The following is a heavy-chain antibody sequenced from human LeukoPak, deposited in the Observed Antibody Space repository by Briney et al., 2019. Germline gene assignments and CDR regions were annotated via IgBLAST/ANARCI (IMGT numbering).Heavy chain of an antibody. CDR2: ISGSGGST. CDR3: AKLTTGSGSHFDI. J-gene: IGHJ3*02. D-gene: IGHD3-10*01. CDR1: GFTFSSYG. Sequence: GGSLRLSCAASGFTFSSYGMSWVRQAPGKGLEWVSGISGSGGSTYYADSVKGRFTISRDNSKNTLYLQMNSLRVEDTAVYYCAKLTTGSGSHFDIWGQGTMVIVSS. V-gene: IGHV3-23*01.